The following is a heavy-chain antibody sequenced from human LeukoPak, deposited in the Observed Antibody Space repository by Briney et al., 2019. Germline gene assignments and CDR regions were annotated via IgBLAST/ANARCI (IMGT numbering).Heavy chain of an antibody. J-gene: IGHJ6*02. D-gene: IGHD6-19*01. Sequence: ASVKVSCKASGYTFTSYGISWVRQAPGQGLEWMGWISAYNGNTNYAQKLQGRVTMTTDTSTSTAYMELRSLRSDDTAVYYCARDRDSSGWFWAGPYYYYYGTDVWGQGTTVTVSS. V-gene: IGHV1-18*01. CDR2: ISAYNGNT. CDR1: GYTFTSYG. CDR3: ARDRDSSGWFWAGPYYYYYGTDV.